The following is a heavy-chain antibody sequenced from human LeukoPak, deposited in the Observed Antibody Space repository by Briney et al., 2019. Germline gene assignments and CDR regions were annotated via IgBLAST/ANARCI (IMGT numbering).Heavy chain of an antibody. CDR2: INRDGSER. D-gene: IGHD1-26*01. CDR3: ARINKWELLDWFDP. CDR1: GFTFSNYW. V-gene: IGHV3-7*03. Sequence: GGSLRLSCAASGFTFSNYWMTWVRQAPGKGLEWVANINRDGSERYYVDSVKGRFTISRDDAKSSLYLQMNSLRAEDTAVYYCARINKWELLDWFDPWGQGTLVTVSS. J-gene: IGHJ5*02.